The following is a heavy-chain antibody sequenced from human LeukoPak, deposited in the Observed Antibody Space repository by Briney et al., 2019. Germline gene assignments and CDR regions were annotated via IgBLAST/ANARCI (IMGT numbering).Heavy chain of an antibody. Sequence: SETLSLTCTVSGGSISSYYWSWIRQPPGKGLEWIGYIYYSGSTNYNPSLKSRVTISVDTSKNQFSLKLSSVTAADTAVYYCARVGAPRFFDYWGQGTLVTVSS. CDR3: ARVGAPRFFDY. J-gene: IGHJ4*02. CDR1: GGSISSYY. D-gene: IGHD1-26*01. CDR2: IYYSGST. V-gene: IGHV4-59*01.